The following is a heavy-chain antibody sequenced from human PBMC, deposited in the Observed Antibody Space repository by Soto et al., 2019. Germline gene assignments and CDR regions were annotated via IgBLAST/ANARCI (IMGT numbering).Heavy chain of an antibody. Sequence: QVQLVESGGGVVQPGRSLRLSCAASGFTFSSYGMHWVRQAPGKGLEWVAVIWYDGTNIYYADSVKGRFTISRDNSKNRVYLQMNSLSAEDSTVYYCARAGGGASYYSWSFDLWGRGTLVTVSS. CDR1: GFTFSSYG. CDR2: IWYDGTNI. D-gene: IGHD1-26*01. CDR3: ARAGGGASYYSWSFDL. J-gene: IGHJ2*01. V-gene: IGHV3-33*01.